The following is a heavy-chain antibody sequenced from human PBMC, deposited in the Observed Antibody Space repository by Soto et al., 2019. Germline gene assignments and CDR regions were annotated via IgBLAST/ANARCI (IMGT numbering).Heavy chain of an antibody. V-gene: IGHV4-59*01. CDR3: ARGNYDFWSGYYYYYYMDV. CDR2: IYYSGST. J-gene: IGHJ6*03. CDR1: GGSISSYY. D-gene: IGHD3-3*01. Sequence: SETLSLTCTVSGGSISSYYWSWIRQPPGKGLEWIGYIYYSGSTNYNPSLKSRVTISVDTSKNQFSLKLSSVTAADTAVYYCARGNYDFWSGYYYYYYMDVWGKGTTVTV.